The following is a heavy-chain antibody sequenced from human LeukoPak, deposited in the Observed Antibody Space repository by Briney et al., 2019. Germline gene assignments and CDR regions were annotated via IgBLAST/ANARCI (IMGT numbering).Heavy chain of an antibody. D-gene: IGHD2-15*01. CDR1: GYTFTGYY. V-gene: IGHV1-2*02. J-gene: IGHJ6*03. CDR3: ASGTVLVVVAATSANPYYYYMDV. CDR2: INPNSGGT. Sequence: ASVKVSCKASGYTFTGYYMHWVRQAPGQGLEWMGWINPNSGGTNYAQKFQGRVTMTRDTSISTAYMELSRLRSDDTAVYYCASGTVLVVVAATSANPYYYYMDVWGKGTTVTVSS.